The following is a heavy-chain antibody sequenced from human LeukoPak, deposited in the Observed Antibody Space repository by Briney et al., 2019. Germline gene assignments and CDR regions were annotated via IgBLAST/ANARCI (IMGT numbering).Heavy chain of an antibody. J-gene: IGHJ4*02. Sequence: GGSLRLSCAASGFTFSDYYMSWIRQAPGKGLEWASYISSSGSTIYYADSVKGRFTISRDNAKNSLYLQMNSLRAEDTAVYYCARDRSGIVGATGDFDYWGQGTLVTVSS. CDR2: ISSSGSTI. D-gene: IGHD1-26*01. CDR1: GFTFSDYY. CDR3: ARDRSGIVGATGDFDY. V-gene: IGHV3-11*04.